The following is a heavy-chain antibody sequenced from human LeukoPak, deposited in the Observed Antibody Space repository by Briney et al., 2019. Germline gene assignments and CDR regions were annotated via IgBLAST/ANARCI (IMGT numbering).Heavy chain of an antibody. D-gene: IGHD6-6*01. V-gene: IGHV3-7*03. CDR2: INHNGNVN. Sequence: GGSLRLSCAASGFTFSSYWMNWARQAPGKGLEWVASINHNGNVNYYVDSVKGRFTISRDNAKNSLYLQMSNLRAEDTAVYYCARGKGSSSAGYWGHGTLVIVSS. CDR3: ARGKGSSSAGY. CDR1: GFTFSSYW. J-gene: IGHJ4*01.